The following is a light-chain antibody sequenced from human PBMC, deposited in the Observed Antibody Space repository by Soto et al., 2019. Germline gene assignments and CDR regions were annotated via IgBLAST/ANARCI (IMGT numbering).Light chain of an antibody. V-gene: IGLV2-23*01. CDR1: SSDVGAYNY. CDR2: EGS. CDR3: CSYAGSSTLV. J-gene: IGLJ3*02. Sequence: QAVLTQPASVSGPPGQSITISCTGTSSDVGAYNYVSWYQQHPGEAPKLMIYEGSKRPSGVSNRFSGSKSGNTASLTISGLQAEDEADYYCCSYAGSSTLVFGGGTKLTVL.